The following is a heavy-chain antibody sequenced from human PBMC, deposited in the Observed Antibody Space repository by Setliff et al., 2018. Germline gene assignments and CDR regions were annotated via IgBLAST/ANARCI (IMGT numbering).Heavy chain of an antibody. CDR3: AQSSCSAGLCSIAGGALDI. CDR2: IGASRDNT. Sequence: PGGSLRLSCVASTFTFSKYAVTWVRQAPGKGLEWVSSIGASRDNTYYADSVKGRFTISRDNSRNTLYLQMTRLRAEDTAVYFCAQSSCSAGLCSIAGGALDIGGQGTKV. J-gene: IGHJ3*02. CDR1: TFTFSKYA. D-gene: IGHD1-26*01. V-gene: IGHV3-23*01.